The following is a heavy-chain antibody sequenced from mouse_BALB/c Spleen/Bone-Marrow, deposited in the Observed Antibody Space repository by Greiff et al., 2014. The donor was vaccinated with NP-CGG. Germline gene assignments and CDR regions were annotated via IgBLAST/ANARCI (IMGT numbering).Heavy chain of an antibody. D-gene: IGHD2-2*01. CDR1: GFNIKDTY. CDR2: IDPANGNT. J-gene: IGHJ2*01. CDR3: ASYVYGYYFDY. Sequence: EVQLQQSGAELVKPGASVKLSCTASGFNIKDTYMHWVKQRPEQGLEWIGRIDPANGNTKYDPKFQGKATITADTSSNTAYLQLSCLTSEDTAVYYCASYVYGYYFDYWGQGTTLTVSS. V-gene: IGHV14-3*02.